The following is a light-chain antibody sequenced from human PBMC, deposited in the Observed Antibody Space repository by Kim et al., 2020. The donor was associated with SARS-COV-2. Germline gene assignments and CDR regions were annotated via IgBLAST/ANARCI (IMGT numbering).Light chain of an antibody. Sequence: SSELTQDPAVSVALGQTVRITCQGDSLRSFYASWYQQKPGQAPVLVIYGKNNRPSGIPDRFFGSSSGNTASLTITGAQAEDEADYYCNSRDSSGNHLDVFGTGTKVTVL. J-gene: IGLJ1*01. CDR3: NSRDSSGNHLDV. V-gene: IGLV3-19*01. CDR2: GKN. CDR1: SLRSFY.